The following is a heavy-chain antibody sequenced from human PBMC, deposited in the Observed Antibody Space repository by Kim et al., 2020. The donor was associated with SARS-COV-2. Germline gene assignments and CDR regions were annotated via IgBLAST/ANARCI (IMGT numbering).Heavy chain of an antibody. CDR2: FHHSGST. CDR3: ARGGCDERWGYYFDF. CDR1: GGSISSCY. D-gene: IGHD3-16*01. J-gene: IGHJ4*02. V-gene: IGHV4-59*01. Sequence: SETLSLTCTVSGGSISSCYWNWARQLPGKELEWIGSFHHSGSTNYSPSLGSRVTISEDSSQNQFSLKLSSVTAADTAVYYCARGGCDERWGYYFDFWGQG.